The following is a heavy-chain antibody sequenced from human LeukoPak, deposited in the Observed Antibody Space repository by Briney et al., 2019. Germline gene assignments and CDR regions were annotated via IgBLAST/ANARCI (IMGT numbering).Heavy chain of an antibody. J-gene: IGHJ4*02. D-gene: IGHD5-24*01. CDR3: AKDPSGGDGYNFFDY. CDR2: INDNGGQR. V-gene: IGHV3-23*01. Sequence: PGGSLRLPCAASGFAFNNYAMTWVRQAPGKGLEWVSNINDNGGQRHYADSVKGRFTISRDNSKNTLFLQMDSLRAEDTAVYYCAKDPSGGDGYNFFDYWGQGTLVTVSS. CDR1: GFAFNNYA.